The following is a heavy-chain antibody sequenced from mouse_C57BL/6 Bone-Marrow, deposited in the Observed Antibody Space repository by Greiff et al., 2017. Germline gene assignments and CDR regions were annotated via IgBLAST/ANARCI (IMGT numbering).Heavy chain of an antibody. CDR1: GFSLTSYG. CDR3: AKGRWLLPYYYAMDY. V-gene: IGHV2-5*01. Sequence: QVQLQQSGPGLVQPSQSLSITCTVSGFSLTSYGVHWFRQSPGKGLEWLGVIWRGGSTDYNAAFMSRLSITKDNSKSQVFFKMNSLQADDTAIYYCAKGRWLLPYYYAMDYWGQGTSVTVSS. D-gene: IGHD2-3*01. J-gene: IGHJ4*01. CDR2: IWRGGST.